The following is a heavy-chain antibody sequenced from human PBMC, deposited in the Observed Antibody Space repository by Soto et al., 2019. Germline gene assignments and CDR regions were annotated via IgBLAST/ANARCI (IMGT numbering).Heavy chain of an antibody. V-gene: IGHV3-23*01. CDR3: AKAYGDPNAFDI. J-gene: IGHJ3*02. CDR1: GFTFSSYA. Sequence: EVQLLESGGGLVQPGVSLRLSCAASGFTFSSYAMSWVRQAPGKGLAWVSAISGSGGSTYYADSVKGRFTISRDNSKNTLYLHMNSLRAEDTAVYYCAKAYGDPNAFDIWGQGTMVTVSA. D-gene: IGHD4-17*01. CDR2: ISGSGGST.